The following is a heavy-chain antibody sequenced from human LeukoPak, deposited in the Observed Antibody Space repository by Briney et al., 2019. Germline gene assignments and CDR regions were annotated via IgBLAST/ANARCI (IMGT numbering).Heavy chain of an antibody. Sequence: GGSLRLSCAASGFTFSSYGMHWVRQAPGKGLEWVAVIWYDGSNKYYTDCVKGRFTISRDNSKNTLYLQMNRLRAEDTAVYYCARDGTDYGGNDYVYWGQGTLFTVSS. V-gene: IGHV3-33*01. CDR1: GFTFSSYG. D-gene: IGHD4-23*01. CDR2: IWYDGSNK. J-gene: IGHJ4*02. CDR3: ARDGTDYGGNDYVY.